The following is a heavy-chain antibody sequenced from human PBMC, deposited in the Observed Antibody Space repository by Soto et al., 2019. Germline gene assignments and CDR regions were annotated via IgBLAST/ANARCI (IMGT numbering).Heavy chain of an antibody. CDR2: VSHDGRNT. J-gene: IGHJ4*02. D-gene: IGHD6-19*01. CDR3: AKGGRQWLVTSDFNY. V-gene: IGHV3-30*18. CDR1: GFTFSNYA. Sequence: VQLVESGGGVVQPGRSLRLSCAAAGFTFSNYAMHWVRQAPGKGLEWVAVVSHDGRNTHYADSVKGRFTISRDSSKNTVSLEMTSLRAEDTAVYYCAKGGRQWLVTSDFNYWGQGALVTVSS.